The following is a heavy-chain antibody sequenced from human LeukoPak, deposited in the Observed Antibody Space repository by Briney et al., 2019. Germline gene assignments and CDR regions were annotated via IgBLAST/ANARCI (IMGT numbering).Heavy chain of an antibody. V-gene: IGHV1-18*01. CDR3: ARESYPPYSWGHNWFDP. CDR1: GYTFTSYG. Sequence: ASVKVSCKASGYTFTSYGISWVRQAPGQGLEWMGWISAYNGNTNYAQKLQGRVTMTTDTSTSTAYMELRSLRSDDTAVYYCARESYPPYSWGHNWFDPWGQGTLVTVSS. J-gene: IGHJ5*02. D-gene: IGHD2-21*01. CDR2: ISAYNGNT.